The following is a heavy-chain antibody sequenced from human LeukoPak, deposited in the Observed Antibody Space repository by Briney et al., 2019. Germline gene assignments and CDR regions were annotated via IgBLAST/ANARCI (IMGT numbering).Heavy chain of an antibody. V-gene: IGHV1-2*04. D-gene: IGHD2-21*02. CDR1: GYAFTGYY. CDR3: ARGFATARDAFDI. CDR2: INPNSGGT. Sequence: ASVKVSCKASGYAFTGYYMHRVRQAPGQGLEWMGWINPNSGGTNYAQKFQGWVTMTRDTSISTAYMELSRLRSDDTAVYYCARGFATARDAFDIWGQGTMVTVSS. J-gene: IGHJ3*02.